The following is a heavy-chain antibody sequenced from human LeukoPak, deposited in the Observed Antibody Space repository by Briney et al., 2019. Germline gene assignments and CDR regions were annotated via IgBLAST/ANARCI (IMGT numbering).Heavy chain of an antibody. D-gene: IGHD3-10*01. CDR1: GFSLSTSGVG. J-gene: IGHJ5*02. Sequence: SGPTLVKPTQTLTLTCTFSGFSLSTSGVGVGWIRQPPGKALEWLALIYWNDDKRYSPTLKSRLTITKDTSKNQVVLTMTNMDPVDTATYYRAHTNLLSKNAYNWFDPWGQGTLVTVSS. CDR3: AHTNLLSKNAYNWFDP. CDR2: IYWNDDK. V-gene: IGHV2-5*01.